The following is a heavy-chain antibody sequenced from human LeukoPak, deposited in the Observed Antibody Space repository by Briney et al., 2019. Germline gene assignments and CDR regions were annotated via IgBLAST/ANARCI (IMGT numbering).Heavy chain of an antibody. CDR3: ARDPKNNYFDY. CDR2: TNSDGSST. J-gene: IGHJ4*02. Sequence: PGGSLSLPCAASGFTFSSYWMHWVRQAPGKGLVWVSRTNSDGSSTSYADSVKGRFTISRDNAKNTLYLQMNSLRAEDTAVFYCARDPKNNYFDYWGQGTLVTVSS. CDR1: GFTFSSYW. V-gene: IGHV3-74*01.